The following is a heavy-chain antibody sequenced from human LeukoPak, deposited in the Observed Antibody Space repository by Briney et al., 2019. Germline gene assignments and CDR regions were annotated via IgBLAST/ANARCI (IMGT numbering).Heavy chain of an antibody. CDR3: AKGIRGFDY. D-gene: IGHD3-3*02. CDR2: ISGSGGST. CDR1: GFTFSSYA. J-gene: IGHJ4*02. Sequence: GGSLRLSCAASGFTFSSYAMSWVRQAPGKGLEWVSAISGSGGSTYYADSVKGRFTISRENSKNKLYRQMNSMRAEDTAIYYCAKGIRGFDYWGQGPLVTVSS. V-gene: IGHV3-23*01.